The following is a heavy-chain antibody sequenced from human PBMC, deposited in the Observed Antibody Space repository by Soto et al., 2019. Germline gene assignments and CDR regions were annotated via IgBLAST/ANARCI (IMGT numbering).Heavy chain of an antibody. J-gene: IGHJ4*02. V-gene: IGHV4-34*01. CDR2: INHSGST. Sequence: PSETLSLTCAVYGGSFSGYYWGWIRQPPGKGLEWIGEINHSGSTNYNPSLKSRVTISVDTSKNQFSLKLSSVTAADTAVYYCALGSTVTRPLNIGGATRSFDYWVQGTLVTVSS. D-gene: IGHD1-26*01. CDR3: ALGSTVTRPLNIGGATRSFDY. CDR1: GGSFSGYY.